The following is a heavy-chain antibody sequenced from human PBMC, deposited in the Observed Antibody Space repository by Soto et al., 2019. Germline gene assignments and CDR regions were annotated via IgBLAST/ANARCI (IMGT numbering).Heavy chain of an antibody. Sequence: QVHLVESGGGVVQPGRSLTLSCTASGITFSSFAVYWVRQSPGKGLDWVAAISYDGTTKFYADSVKSRFISSRDNSKNTLYLQMNSLSGEDTAVYYCARAPWGDCFVCYFDHLGHGTLVTVSS. CDR2: ISYDGTTK. D-gene: IGHD2-21*02. CDR1: GITFSSFA. CDR3: ARAPWGDCFVCYFDH. V-gene: IGHV3-30-3*01. J-gene: IGHJ2*01.